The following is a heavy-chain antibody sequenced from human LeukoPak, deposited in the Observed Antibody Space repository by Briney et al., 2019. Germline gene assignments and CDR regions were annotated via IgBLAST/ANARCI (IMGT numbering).Heavy chain of an antibody. Sequence: AASVKVSCKVSGDTLTELSTHWVRQAPGKGLEWMGGFDPEHGEMIYAQTLQGRVTMTEDRSTDTAYMELSSLRSEDTAVYNCATGGPWDLLKYWGQGTLVTVSS. CDR2: FDPEHGEM. CDR3: ATGGPWDLLKY. CDR1: GDTLTELS. D-gene: IGHD3-9*01. J-gene: IGHJ4*02. V-gene: IGHV1-24*01.